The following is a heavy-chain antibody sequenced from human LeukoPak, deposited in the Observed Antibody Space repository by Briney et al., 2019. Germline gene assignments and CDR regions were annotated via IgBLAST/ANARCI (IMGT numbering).Heavy chain of an antibody. J-gene: IGHJ4*02. CDR2: IYHSGSI. CDR3: ARVSLDDSSGYYYDYFDY. D-gene: IGHD3-22*01. CDR1: GGSISSGGYY. V-gene: IGHV4-30-2*01. Sequence: SETLSLTCIVSGGSISSGGYYWSWIRQPPGKGLEWIGYIYHSGSIYYNPSLKSRVTISVDRSKNQFSLNLSSVTAADTAMYYCARVSLDDSSGYYYDYFDYWGQGTLVTVSS.